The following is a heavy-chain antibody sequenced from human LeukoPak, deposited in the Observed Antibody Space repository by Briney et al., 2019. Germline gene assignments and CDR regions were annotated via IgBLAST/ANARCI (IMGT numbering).Heavy chain of an antibody. CDR1: GGSIESYY. CDR3: ARFPYFEGFDY. CDR2: IAASGTT. V-gene: IGHV4-4*08. J-gene: IGHJ4*02. D-gene: IGHD3-9*01. Sequence: PSETLSLTCSVSGGSIESYYWSWIRQPPGKGLEFIGYIAASGTTKHNPSLKSRVTLSVDTSKNQFSLKLRSVTAADTAVYFCARFPYFEGFDYWGQGTQVIVSS.